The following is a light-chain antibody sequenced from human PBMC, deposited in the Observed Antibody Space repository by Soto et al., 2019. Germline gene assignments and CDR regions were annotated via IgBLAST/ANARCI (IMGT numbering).Light chain of an antibody. Sequence: EIVGSLSVGTLSLSPGERATLSCRASQSVSSSYLAWYQQKPGQAPRLLIYGASSRATGIPDRFSGSGSGTDFTLTISRLEPEDFAVYYCQQYGSSSWTVGQGTKVDIK. V-gene: IGKV3-20*01. CDR1: QSVSSSY. J-gene: IGKJ1*01. CDR2: GAS. CDR3: QQYGSSSWT.